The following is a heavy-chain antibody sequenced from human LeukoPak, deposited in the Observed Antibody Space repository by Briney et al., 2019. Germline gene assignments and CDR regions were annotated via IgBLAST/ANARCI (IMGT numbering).Heavy chain of an antibody. CDR1: GGSISSGGYY. D-gene: IGHD6-13*01. CDR3: AGTGYSSSWSPFDY. V-gene: IGHV4-31*03. CDR2: IYYSGST. J-gene: IGHJ4*02. Sequence: SQTLSLTCTVSGGSISSGGYYWSWIRQHPGKGLEWIVYIYYSGSTYYNPSLKSRVTISVDTSKNQFSLKLSSVTAADTAVYYCAGTGYSSSWSPFDYWGQGTLVTVSS.